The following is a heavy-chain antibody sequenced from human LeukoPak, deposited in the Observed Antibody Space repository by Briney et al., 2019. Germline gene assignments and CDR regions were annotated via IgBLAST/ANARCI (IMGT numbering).Heavy chain of an antibody. Sequence: PGGSLTLSCAASGFPFSSYEMNWARQAPGKGLEWVSYISSSGSTIYYADSVKGRFTISRDNAKNSLYLQMNSLRAEDTAVYYCAELGITMIGGVWGKGTTVTISS. CDR1: GFPFSSYE. CDR2: ISSSGSTI. D-gene: IGHD3-10*02. J-gene: IGHJ6*04. CDR3: AELGITMIGGV. V-gene: IGHV3-48*03.